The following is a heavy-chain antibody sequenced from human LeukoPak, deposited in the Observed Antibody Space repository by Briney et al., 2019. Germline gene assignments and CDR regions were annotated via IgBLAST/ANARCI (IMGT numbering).Heavy chain of an antibody. D-gene: IGHD2-21*02. V-gene: IGHV3-7*01. CDR3: AREYCGGDCAIDY. CDR2: IKQDGSEK. CDR1: GFTFSSYW. Sequence: WGSLRLSCAASGFTFSSYWMSWVRQAPGKGLEWVANIKQDGSEKYYVDSVKGRFTISRDNAKNSLYLQMNSLRAEDTAVYYCAREYCGGDCAIDYWGQGTLVTVSS. J-gene: IGHJ4*02.